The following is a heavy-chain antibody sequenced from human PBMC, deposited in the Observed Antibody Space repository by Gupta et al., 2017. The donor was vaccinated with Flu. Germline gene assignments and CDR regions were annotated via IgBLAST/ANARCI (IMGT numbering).Heavy chain of an antibody. CDR3: AKDNYGSGSHYYYYYGMDV. Sequence: EVQLLESGGGLVQPGGSLRLSCAASGFTFSRYAMSWVRQAPGQGLEWVSAISGSGGSTYYADSVKGRFTISRDNSKNTLYLQMNSLRAEDTAVYYCAKDNYGSGSHYYYYYGMDVWGQGTTVTVSS. J-gene: IGHJ6*02. CDR2: ISGSGGST. CDR1: GFTFSRYA. V-gene: IGHV3-23*01. D-gene: IGHD3-10*01.